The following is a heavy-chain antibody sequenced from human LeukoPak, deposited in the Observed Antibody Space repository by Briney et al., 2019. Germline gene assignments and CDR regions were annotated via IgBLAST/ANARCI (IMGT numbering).Heavy chain of an antibody. CDR1: GFTFSNYW. D-gene: IGHD2-21*01. V-gene: IGHV3-74*03. CDR3: IRDEALWRLDY. J-gene: IGHJ4*02. Sequence: GGSLRFSCAASGFTFSNYWVHWVRQAPGKGLVWVSRIDERGTNAMYADSVKGRFSISKDNAKNTVNLQMNSLRADDTGVYYCIRDEALWRLDYWGQGTLVTVSS. CDR2: IDERGTNA.